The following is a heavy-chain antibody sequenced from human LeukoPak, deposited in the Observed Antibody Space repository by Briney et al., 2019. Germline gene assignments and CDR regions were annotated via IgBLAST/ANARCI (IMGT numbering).Heavy chain of an antibody. CDR3: ARGRRDCSGDCYVAFDI. V-gene: IGHV3-53*01. Sequence: GGSLRLSCAASGFTFSSYGMHWVRQAPGKGLEWVAVIYSAGSTYYADSVKGRFTISRDNSKNTLFLQMNSLRAEDTAVYYCARGRRDCSGDCYVAFDIWGQGTMVTVSS. CDR2: IYSAGST. D-gene: IGHD2-21*02. CDR1: GFTFSSYG. J-gene: IGHJ3*02.